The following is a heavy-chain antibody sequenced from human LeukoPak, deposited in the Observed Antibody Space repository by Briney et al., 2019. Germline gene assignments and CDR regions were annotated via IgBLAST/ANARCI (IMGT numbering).Heavy chain of an antibody. D-gene: IGHD2-15*01. V-gene: IGHV1-69*08. CDR2: IIPVLGTA. Sequence: ASVKVSCKASGGSFSTNTISWVRQARGQGPEWMGRIIPVLGTAEYAEKFKGRVTIFADKSTSTAYMELSSLKSEDTALYYCARGKGFVGHFDYWGQGTLVNVSS. CDR3: ARGKGFVGHFDY. CDR1: GGSFSTNT. J-gene: IGHJ4*02.